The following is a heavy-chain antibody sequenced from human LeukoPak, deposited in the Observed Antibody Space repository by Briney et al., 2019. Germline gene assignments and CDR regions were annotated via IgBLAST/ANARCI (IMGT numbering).Heavy chain of an antibody. CDR3: ARADDSYSRGQSYYYYYMDV. J-gene: IGHJ6*03. Sequence: GASVKVSCKASGYTFTSYGISWVRQAPGQGLEWMGWISAYNGNTNYAQKLQGRVTMTTDTSTSTAYMELRSLRSDDTAVYYCARADDSYSRGQSYYYYYMDVWGKGTTVTVSS. CDR2: ISAYNGNT. D-gene: IGHD6-19*01. CDR1: GYTFTSYG. V-gene: IGHV1-18*01.